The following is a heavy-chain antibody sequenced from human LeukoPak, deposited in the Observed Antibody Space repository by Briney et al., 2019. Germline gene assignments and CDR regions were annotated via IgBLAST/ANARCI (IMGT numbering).Heavy chain of an antibody. J-gene: IGHJ4*02. CDR2: TSGSGRSI. CDR3: AKDMNSWRDGSGLGDYFDY. Sequence: GGSLRLSCAASGLTFSSYAMRWVRHAPGKGLEWVSGTSGSGRSIHYADSVKGRFTISRDNSKNTLYLQMNSLRADDTAVYYCAKDMNSWRDGSGLGDYFDYWGQGTLVTVSS. V-gene: IGHV3-23*01. CDR1: GLTFSSYA. D-gene: IGHD6-19*01.